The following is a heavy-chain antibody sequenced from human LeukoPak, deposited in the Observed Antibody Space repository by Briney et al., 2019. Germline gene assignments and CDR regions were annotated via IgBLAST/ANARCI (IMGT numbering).Heavy chain of an antibody. CDR3: ARVPAAAGPRGWFDP. J-gene: IGHJ5*02. D-gene: IGHD6-13*01. CDR1: GFTFSDYY. Sequence: NPGGSLRLSCAASGFTFSDYYMSWIRQAPGKGLEWVSYISSSGSTIYYADSVKGRFTISRDNDKNSLYLQMNSLRAEDTAVYYCARVPAAAGPRGWFDPWGQGTLVTVSS. V-gene: IGHV3-11*04. CDR2: ISSSGSTI.